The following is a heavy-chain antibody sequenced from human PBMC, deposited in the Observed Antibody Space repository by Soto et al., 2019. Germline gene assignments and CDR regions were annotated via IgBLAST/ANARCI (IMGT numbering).Heavy chain of an antibody. Sequence: GGSLRLSCAASGFTFSSYAMSWVRQAPGKGLEWVSAISGSGGSTYYADSVKGRFTISRDNSKNTLYLQMNSLRAEDTAVYYCAKVLMVYAYYYYGLDVWGQGTSVTASS. CDR3: AKVLMVYAYYYYGLDV. CDR1: GFTFSSYA. CDR2: ISGSGGST. J-gene: IGHJ6*01. D-gene: IGHD2-8*01. V-gene: IGHV3-23*01.